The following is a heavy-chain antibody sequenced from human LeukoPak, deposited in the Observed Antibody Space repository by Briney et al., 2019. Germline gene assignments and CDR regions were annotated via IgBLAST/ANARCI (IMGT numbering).Heavy chain of an antibody. CDR3: ARFYGLSGYFDL. Sequence: SETLSLTCAVSGGSISSGGYSWSWIRQPPGKGLEWIGYIYHSGSTYYNPSLKSRVTISVDRSKNQFSLKLSSVTAADTAVYYCARFYGLSGYFDLWGRGTLVTVSS. CDR1: GGSISSGGYS. D-gene: IGHD4-17*01. CDR2: IYHSGST. J-gene: IGHJ2*01. V-gene: IGHV4-30-2*01.